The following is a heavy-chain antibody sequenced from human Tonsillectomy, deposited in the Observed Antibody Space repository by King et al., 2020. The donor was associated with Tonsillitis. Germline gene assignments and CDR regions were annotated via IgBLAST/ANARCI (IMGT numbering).Heavy chain of an antibody. J-gene: IGHJ6*02. V-gene: IGHV3-9*01. Sequence: VQLVESGGGLVQPGRSLRLSCAASGFTFDDYAMHWVRQAPGKGLEWVSGISWNSGSIGYADSVKGRFTISRDNAKNSLYLQMNSLRAEDTALYYCAILYGSVSYYMTERYGMDVWGQGTTVTVSS. CDR2: ISWNSGSI. D-gene: IGHD3-10*01. CDR3: AILYGSVSYYMTERYGMDV. CDR1: GFTFDDYA.